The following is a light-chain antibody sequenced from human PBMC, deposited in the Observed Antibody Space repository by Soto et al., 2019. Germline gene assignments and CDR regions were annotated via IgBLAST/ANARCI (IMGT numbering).Light chain of an antibody. J-gene: IGLJ2*01. V-gene: IGLV1-47*01. Sequence: QSVLTQPPSASGTPGQRVTISCSGSTSSIGSNYVYWYQQLPGTAPRLLIYSNNQRPSGVPDRFSGSKSGTSASLAISGLRSEDEADYHCAAWDDSLSGLVFGRGTKLTVL. CDR1: TSSIGSNY. CDR3: AAWDDSLSGLV. CDR2: SNN.